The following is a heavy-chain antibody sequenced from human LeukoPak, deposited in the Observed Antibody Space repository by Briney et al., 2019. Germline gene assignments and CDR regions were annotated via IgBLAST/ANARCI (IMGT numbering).Heavy chain of an antibody. CDR3: ARAGNSGTYQFDY. D-gene: IGHD1-26*01. V-gene: IGHV4-61*02. Sequence: SETLSLTCTVSGGSISSGNYYWSWIRQPAGEELEWIGRIYTSGSTNYNPSLKSRVTISGDTSKNQFSLKLSSVTAADTAFYYCARAGNSGTYQFDYWGQGTLVTVSS. CDR2: IYTSGST. CDR1: GGSISSGNYY. J-gene: IGHJ4*02.